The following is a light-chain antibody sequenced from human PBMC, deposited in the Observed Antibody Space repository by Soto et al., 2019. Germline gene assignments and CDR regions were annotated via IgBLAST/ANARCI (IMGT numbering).Light chain of an antibody. CDR2: GAS. V-gene: IGKV3-15*01. Sequence: EIVMTQSPATLSVSPGERATLSSRASQSGSSNLAWYQQIPGQAPGLPMYGASMRGAGIPARFSGSGSGTAFSRTRSSRQPEDFAVYYWQEDNNWPLTLGGGTKVEIK. J-gene: IGKJ4*01. CDR3: QEDNNWPLT. CDR1: QSGSSN.